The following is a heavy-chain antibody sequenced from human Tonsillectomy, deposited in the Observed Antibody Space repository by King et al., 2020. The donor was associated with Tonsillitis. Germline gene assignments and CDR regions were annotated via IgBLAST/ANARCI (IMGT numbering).Heavy chain of an antibody. CDR3: ARSGITMVRGRHWFDP. V-gene: IGHV1-2*02. D-gene: IGHD3-10*01. CDR2: INPNSGGT. Sequence: VQLVESGAEVKKPGASVKVSCKASGYTFTGSYMHWVRQAPGQGLEWMGWINPNSGGTNFAQKFQGRVTMTRDTSISTAYMELSRLRSDDTAVYYCARSGITMVRGRHWFDPWGQGTLVTVSS. J-gene: IGHJ5*02. CDR1: GYTFTGSY.